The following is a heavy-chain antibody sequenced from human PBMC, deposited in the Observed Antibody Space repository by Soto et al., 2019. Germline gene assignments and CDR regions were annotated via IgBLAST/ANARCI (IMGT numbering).Heavy chain of an antibody. Sequence: GGSLRLSCAASGFTFSSYAMSWVRQAPGKGLEWVSAISGSGGSTYYADSVKGRFTISRDNSKNTLYLQMNSLRAEDTAVYYCATSSGWYGDNWFDPWGQGTLVTVPQ. D-gene: IGHD6-19*01. V-gene: IGHV3-23*01. J-gene: IGHJ5*02. CDR2: ISGSGGST. CDR1: GFTFSSYA. CDR3: ATSSGWYGDNWFDP.